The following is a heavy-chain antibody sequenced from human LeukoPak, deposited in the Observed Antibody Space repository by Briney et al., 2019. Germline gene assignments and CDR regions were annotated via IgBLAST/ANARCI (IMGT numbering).Heavy chain of an antibody. CDR2: ISYGGSNK. Sequence: GGSLRLSCAASGFTFSSYGLHWVRQAPGKGLEWVAVISYGGSNKYYADSVKGRFTISRDNSKNTLYLQMNSLRAEDTAVYYCAKGSRRFTLDGQHDAFDIWGQGTMVTVSS. CDR3: AKGSRRFTLDGQHDAFDI. J-gene: IGHJ3*02. V-gene: IGHV3-30*18. D-gene: IGHD3-3*01. CDR1: GFTFSSYG.